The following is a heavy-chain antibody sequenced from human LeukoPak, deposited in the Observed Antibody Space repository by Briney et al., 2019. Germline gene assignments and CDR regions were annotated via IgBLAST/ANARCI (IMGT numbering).Heavy chain of an antibody. CDR3: ARGRKGPVTYYYDSSPGILDY. CDR2: INHSGST. J-gene: IGHJ4*02. V-gene: IGHV4-34*01. Sequence: SETLSLTCAVYGGSFSGYYWSWIRQPPGKGLEWIGEINHSGSTNYNPSLKSRVTISKNTSKNQFSLKLSSVTAADTAVYYCARGRKGPVTYYYDSSPGILDYWGQGTLVTVSS. CDR1: GGSFSGYY. D-gene: IGHD3-22*01.